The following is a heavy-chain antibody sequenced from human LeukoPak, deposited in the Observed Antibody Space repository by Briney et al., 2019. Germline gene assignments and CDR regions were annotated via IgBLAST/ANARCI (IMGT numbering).Heavy chain of an antibody. CDR1: GFTFSSYA. V-gene: IGHV3-23*01. D-gene: IGHD2-15*01. J-gene: IGHJ4*02. CDR3: AKDGSSYCSGGSCYFFDY. CDR2: ISGSGGST. Sequence: GGSLRLSCAASGFTFSSYAMSWVRQAPGKGLEWVSAISGSGGSTYYADSVKGRFTISRDTSKNTLYLQMNSLRAEDTAVYYCAKDGSSYCSGGSCYFFDYWGQGTLVTVSS.